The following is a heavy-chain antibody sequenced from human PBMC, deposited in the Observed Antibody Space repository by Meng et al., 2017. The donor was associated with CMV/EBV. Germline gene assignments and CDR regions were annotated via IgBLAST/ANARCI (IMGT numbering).Heavy chain of an antibody. V-gene: IGHV4-59*05. Sequence: ESLKISCAASGFAVSSNYMSWVRQAPGKGLEWIGSIYYSGSTYYNPSLKSRVTISVDTSKNQFSLKLSSVTAADTAVYYCARHVLYYDFWSGYLDYWGQGTLVTVSS. CDR1: GFAVSSNY. CDR3: ARHVLYYDFWSGYLDY. J-gene: IGHJ4*02. CDR2: IYYSGST. D-gene: IGHD3-3*01.